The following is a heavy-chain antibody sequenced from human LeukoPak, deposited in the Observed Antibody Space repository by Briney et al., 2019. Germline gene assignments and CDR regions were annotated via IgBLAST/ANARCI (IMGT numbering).Heavy chain of an antibody. D-gene: IGHD6-19*01. Sequence: ASVKVSCKASGHTFSGYYIHWVRQAPGRGLEWMSWINPSNGDTNYAQKFQGRVTMTRDTSISTAYMELTRLISDDTAVYYCARVGSSGWYVHPTLDYWGQGTLVTVSS. CDR2: INPSNGDT. J-gene: IGHJ4*02. CDR3: ARVGSSGWYVHPTLDY. V-gene: IGHV1-2*02. CDR1: GHTFSGYY.